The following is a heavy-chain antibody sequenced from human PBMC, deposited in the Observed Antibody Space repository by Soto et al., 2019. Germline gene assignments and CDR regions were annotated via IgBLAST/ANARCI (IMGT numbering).Heavy chain of an antibody. CDR3: ARGGHITVVTASFDY. D-gene: IGHD2-21*02. J-gene: IGHJ4*02. CDR1: GDTFTTYY. CDR2: IHPSGGGA. Sequence: QVQLVQSGAEVKKPGASVRVSCKASGDTFTTYYLHWGRQAPGQGLEWMGMIHPSGGGATYAQKCLGRLTLTRDTSTSTVFMELSSLRSDDTAVYYCARGGHITVVTASFDYWGQGTLVTVSS. V-gene: IGHV1-46*03.